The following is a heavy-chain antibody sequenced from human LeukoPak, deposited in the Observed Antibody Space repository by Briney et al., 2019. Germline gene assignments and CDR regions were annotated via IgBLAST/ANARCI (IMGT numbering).Heavy chain of an antibody. CDR2: IYTSGST. J-gene: IGHJ6*03. D-gene: IGHD4-17*01. V-gene: IGHV4-61*02. CDR3: AILYGDYAQYYYMDV. CDR1: GGSISSGSYY. Sequence: SETLSLTCTVSGGSISSGSYYWSWIRQPAGKGLEWIGRIYTSGSTNYNPSLKSRVTISVDTSKNQFSLKLSSVTAADTAVYYCAILYGDYAQYYYMDVWGKGTTVTVSS.